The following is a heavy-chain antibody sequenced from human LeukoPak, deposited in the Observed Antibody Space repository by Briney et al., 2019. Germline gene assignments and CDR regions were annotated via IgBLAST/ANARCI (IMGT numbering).Heavy chain of an antibody. V-gene: IGHV1-2*02. D-gene: IGHD6-13*01. CDR2: INPNSGST. CDR1: GYTFTGYY. Sequence: ASVKVSCKASGYTFTGYYMHWVRQAPGQGLEWMGWINPNSGSTNYAQKFQGRVTMTRDTSISTAYMELSRLRSDDTAVYYCARVRSGYSSSFIGFDPWGRGTLVTVSS. CDR3: ARVRSGYSSSFIGFDP. J-gene: IGHJ5*02.